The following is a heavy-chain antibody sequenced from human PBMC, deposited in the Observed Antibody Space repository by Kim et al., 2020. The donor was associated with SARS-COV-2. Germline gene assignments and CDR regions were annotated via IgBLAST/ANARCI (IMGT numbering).Heavy chain of an antibody. CDR1: GGSFSGYY. D-gene: IGHD5-18*01. CDR3: ARGRTAMVIGSKNFDY. J-gene: IGHJ4*02. CDR2: INHSGST. V-gene: IGHV4-34*01. Sequence: SETLSLTCAVYGGSFSGYYWSWIRQPPGKGLEWIGEINHSGSTNYNPSLKSRVTISVDTSKNQFSLKLSSVTAADTAVYYCARGRTAMVIGSKNFDYWGQGTLVTVSS.